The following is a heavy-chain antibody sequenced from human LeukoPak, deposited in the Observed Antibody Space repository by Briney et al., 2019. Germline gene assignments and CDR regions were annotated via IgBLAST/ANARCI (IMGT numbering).Heavy chain of an antibody. D-gene: IGHD4-11*01. J-gene: IGHJ5*02. CDR3: ARTNDYNNFVGGNWFDP. CDR2: INPSGGST. V-gene: IGHV1-46*01. Sequence: ASVKVSCKASGYTFTSYYMHWVRQAPGQGLEWMGIINPSGGSTSYAQKFQGRVTMTRDTSTSTVYMELSSLKSDDTAVYYCARTNDYNNFVGGNWFDPWGQGTLVTVSS. CDR1: GYTFTSYY.